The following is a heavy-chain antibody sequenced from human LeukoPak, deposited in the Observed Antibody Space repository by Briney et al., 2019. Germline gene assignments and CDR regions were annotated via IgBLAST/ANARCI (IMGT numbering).Heavy chain of an antibody. CDR2: ISYDGSNK. D-gene: IGHD6-13*01. CDR3: ARERSIAAAGPFDY. V-gene: IGHV3-30-3*01. CDR1: GFTFSSYA. J-gene: IGHJ4*02. Sequence: GGSLRLSCAASGFTFSSYAMHWVRQAPGKGPEWVAVISYDGSNKYYADSVKGRFTISRDNSKNTLYLQMNSLRAEDTAVYYCARERSIAAAGPFDYWGQGTLVTVSS.